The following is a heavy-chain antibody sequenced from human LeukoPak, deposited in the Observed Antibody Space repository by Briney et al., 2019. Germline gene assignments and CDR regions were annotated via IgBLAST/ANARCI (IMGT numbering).Heavy chain of an antibody. CDR2: IKEDGSEK. J-gene: IGHJ4*02. V-gene: IGHV3-7*01. Sequence: GGSLRLSCAASGFTFSTYWVSWVRQAPGQGLQWVANIKEDGSEKFYVDSVRGRFTISRDNSKNTLYLQMNSLRAEDTAVYYCAKDPGYWGQGTLVTVSS. CDR3: AKDPGY. CDR1: GFTFSTYW.